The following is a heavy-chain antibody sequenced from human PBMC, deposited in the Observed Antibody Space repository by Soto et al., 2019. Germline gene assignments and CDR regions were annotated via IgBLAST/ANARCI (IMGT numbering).Heavy chain of an antibody. Sequence: GGSLRLSCTASGFTFGDYAMSWVRQAPGKGLEWVGFIRSKAYGGTTEYAASVKGRFTISRDDSKSIAYLQMNSLKTEDTAVYHCTRGAGSGYLGAFDYWGQGTLVTVSS. V-gene: IGHV3-49*04. CDR1: GFTFGDYA. CDR2: IRSKAYGGTT. D-gene: IGHD3-3*01. J-gene: IGHJ4*02. CDR3: TRGAGSGYLGAFDY.